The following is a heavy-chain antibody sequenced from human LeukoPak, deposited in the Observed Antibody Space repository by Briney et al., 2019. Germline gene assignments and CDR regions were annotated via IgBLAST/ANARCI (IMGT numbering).Heavy chain of an antibody. D-gene: IGHD6-19*01. J-gene: IGHJ4*02. V-gene: IGHV4-59*12. Sequence: PSETLSLTCTVSGGSISSYYWSWIRQPPGKGLKWIGYIYYSGSTNYNPSLKSRVTMSVDTSKNQFSLKLSSVTAADTAVYYCAATGYSSGWYSIDYWGQGTLVTVSS. CDR1: GGSISSYY. CDR3: AATGYSSGWYSIDY. CDR2: IYYSGST.